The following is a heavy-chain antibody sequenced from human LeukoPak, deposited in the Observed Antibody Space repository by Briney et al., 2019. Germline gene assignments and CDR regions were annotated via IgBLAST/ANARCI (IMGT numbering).Heavy chain of an antibody. CDR2: ISSNGGST. CDR1: GFTFSSYA. Sequence: GGSLRLSCSASGFTFSSYAMHWVRQAPGKGLEYVSAISSNGGSTYYADSVKGRFTISRDNSKNMLYLQMSSLRAEDTAVYYCVKDLWYYSSGWFDYWGQGTLVTVSS. J-gene: IGHJ4*02. V-gene: IGHV3-64D*06. D-gene: IGHD6-19*01. CDR3: VKDLWYYSSGWFDY.